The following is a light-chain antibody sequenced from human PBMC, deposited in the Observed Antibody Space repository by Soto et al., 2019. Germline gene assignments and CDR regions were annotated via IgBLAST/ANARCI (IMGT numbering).Light chain of an antibody. J-gene: IGKJ2*01. V-gene: IGKV1-6*01. CDR2: AAS. CDR3: LQDYDYPYT. CDR1: QGIRDD. Sequence: AIQMTQSPSSLSASVGDRVTITCRASQGIRDDLGWYQQKPGKAPKLLIYAASNLQSGVPSRFSGSGSGTDFTLIISSPQPEDFATYYCLQDYDYPYTFGQGTKLEIK.